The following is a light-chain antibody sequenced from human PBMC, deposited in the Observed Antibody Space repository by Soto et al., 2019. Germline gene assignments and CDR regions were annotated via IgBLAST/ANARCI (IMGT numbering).Light chain of an antibody. J-gene: IGKJ2*01. Sequence: EIVMTQSPATLSVSPGERAALSCRASQSVSNNLAWYQLKPGQAPRLLIYDASTRATGIPARFSGSGSGTECTLTISSLQSEDFAVYYCQQYNDWPPYTFGQGTKLEI. CDR1: QSVSNN. CDR3: QQYNDWPPYT. V-gene: IGKV3-15*01. CDR2: DAS.